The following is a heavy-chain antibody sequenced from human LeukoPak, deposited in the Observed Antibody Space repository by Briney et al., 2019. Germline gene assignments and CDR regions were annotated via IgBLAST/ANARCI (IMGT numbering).Heavy chain of an antibody. CDR2: ISSSSSYI. J-gene: IGHJ3*02. CDR1: GYTFSSYS. D-gene: IGHD6-6*01. Sequence: ASVKVSCKASGYTFSSYSMNWVRQAPGKGLEWVSSISSSSSYIYYADSVKGRFTISRDNAKNSLYLQMNSLRAEDTAVYYCARGLYSSSSDAFDIWGQGTMVTVSS. CDR3: ARGLYSSSSDAFDI. V-gene: IGHV3-21*01.